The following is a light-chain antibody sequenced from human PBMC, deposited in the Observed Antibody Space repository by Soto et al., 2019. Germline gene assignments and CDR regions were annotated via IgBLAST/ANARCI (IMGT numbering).Light chain of an antibody. CDR3: AAWDDSLNAWA. V-gene: IGLV1-44*01. J-gene: IGLJ3*02. CDR1: ISNIGRNT. Sequence: QSVLTQPPSASGTPGKRVTISCSGIISNIGRNTVKWYRQLPGTAPKLLIGSSYQRPSGVPDRFSGSQSGTSASLAISGLQSEDEADYICAAWDDSLNAWAFGGGNKLTVL. CDR2: SSY.